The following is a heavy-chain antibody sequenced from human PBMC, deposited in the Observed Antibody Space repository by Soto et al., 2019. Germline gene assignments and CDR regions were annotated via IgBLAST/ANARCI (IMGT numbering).Heavy chain of an antibody. CDR1: GGTFSSYA. CDR3: AGEDIVATNPPYYYGMDV. CDR2: IIPIFGTA. J-gene: IGHJ6*02. V-gene: IGHV1-69*12. Sequence: QVQLVQSGAEVKKPGSSVKVSCKASGGTFSSYAISWVRQAPGQGLEWMGGIIPIFGTANYAQKFQGRVTITADXXTXTDXMELSSVRSEDTAVYYCAGEDIVATNPPYYYGMDVWGQGTTVTVSS. D-gene: IGHD5-12*01.